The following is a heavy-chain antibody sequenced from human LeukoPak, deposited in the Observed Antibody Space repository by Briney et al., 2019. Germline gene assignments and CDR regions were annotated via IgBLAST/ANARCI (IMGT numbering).Heavy chain of an antibody. J-gene: IGHJ4*02. D-gene: IGHD5-18*01. Sequence: SETLSLTCTVSGGSISSCSYYWGWIRQPPGKGLEWIGSIYYSGSTYYNPSLKSRVTISVDTSKNQFSLKLSSVTAADTAVYYCARRRGYSYGYTFDYWGQGTLVTVSS. V-gene: IGHV4-39*01. CDR1: GGSISSCSYY. CDR2: IYYSGST. CDR3: ARRRGYSYGYTFDY.